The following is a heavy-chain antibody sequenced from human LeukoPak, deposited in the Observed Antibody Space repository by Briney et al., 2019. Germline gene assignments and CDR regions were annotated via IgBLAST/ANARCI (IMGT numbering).Heavy chain of an antibody. J-gene: IGHJ4*02. D-gene: IGHD3-10*01. CDR1: GFTFDDYT. CDR2: ISWDGGST. CDR3: AKDVSAGREIDY. Sequence: GGSPRLSCAASGFTFDDYTMHWVRQAPGKGLEWVSLISWDGGSTYYADSVKGRFTISRDNSKNSLYLQMNSLRTEDTALYYCAKDVSAGREIDYWGQGTLVTVSS. V-gene: IGHV3-43*01.